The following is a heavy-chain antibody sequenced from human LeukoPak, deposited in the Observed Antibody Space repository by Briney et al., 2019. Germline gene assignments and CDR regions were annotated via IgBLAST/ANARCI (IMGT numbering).Heavy chain of an antibody. Sequence: GGSLRLSCAASGFTVSNNYITWVRQAPGKGLEWVSVIYSGGNTYYADSAKGRFTISRDNSKNTLYLQMNSLRVEDTAVYYCAKELGSTRSYDYWGQGTLVTVSS. CDR3: AKELGSTRSYDY. D-gene: IGHD1-26*01. V-gene: IGHV3-53*01. J-gene: IGHJ4*02. CDR2: IYSGGNT. CDR1: GFTVSNNY.